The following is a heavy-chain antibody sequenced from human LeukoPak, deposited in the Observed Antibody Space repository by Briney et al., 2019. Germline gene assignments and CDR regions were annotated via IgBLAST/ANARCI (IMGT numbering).Heavy chain of an antibody. V-gene: IGHV3-23*01. CDR1: GITLSNYG. J-gene: IGHJ4*02. CDR2: ISDSGGRT. CDR3: AKRGVVIRVILVGFHKEAYYFDS. Sequence: PGGSLRLSCAVSGITLSNYGMSWVRQAPGKGLEWVAGISDSGGRTNYAASVKGRFTISRDNSKNTLYLQMNSLRAEDTAVYFCAKRGVVIRVILVGFHKEAYYFDSWGQGALVTVSS. D-gene: IGHD3-22*01.